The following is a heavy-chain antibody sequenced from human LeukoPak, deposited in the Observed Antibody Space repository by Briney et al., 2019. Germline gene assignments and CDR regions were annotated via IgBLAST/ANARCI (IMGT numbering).Heavy chain of an antibody. J-gene: IGHJ4*02. Sequence: ASVKVSCKASGYTFTSYGISWVRQAPGQGLEWMGWIKGYNGDTNYAQKFQGRVTMTTDTSTSTAYMELRSLRSDDTAVYYCAWEGGIVGALDYWGQGTLVTVSS. V-gene: IGHV1-18*01. CDR2: IKGYNGDT. CDR1: GYTFTSYG. CDR3: AWEGGIVGALDY. D-gene: IGHD1-26*01.